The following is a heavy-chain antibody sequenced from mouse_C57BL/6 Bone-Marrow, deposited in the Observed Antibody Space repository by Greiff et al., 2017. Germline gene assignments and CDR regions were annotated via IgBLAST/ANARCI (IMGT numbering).Heavy chain of an antibody. V-gene: IGHV1-75*01. D-gene: IGHD1-1*01. Sequence: QVQLQQSGPELVKPGASVKISCKASGYTFTDYYINWVKQRPGQGLEWIGWIFPGSGSTYYNEKFKGKATLTVDKSSSTAYMLLSSLTSEDSAVYFCARRAPSTTVVAHWYFDVWGTGTTVTVSS. J-gene: IGHJ1*03. CDR2: IFPGSGST. CDR1: GYTFTDYY. CDR3: ARRAPSTTVVAHWYFDV.